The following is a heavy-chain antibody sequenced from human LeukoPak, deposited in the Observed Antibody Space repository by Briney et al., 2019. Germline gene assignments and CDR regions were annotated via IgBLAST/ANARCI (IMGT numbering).Heavy chain of an antibody. V-gene: IGHV1-69*04. CDR1: GGTFSSYT. CDR3: ARDNIIVVPAAIQHIGRARNCYYYMDV. Sequence: SVKVSCKASGGTFSSYTISWVRQAPGQGLEWMGSIIPILGIANYAQKFQGRVTITADKSTSTAYMELSSLRSEDTAMYYCARDNIIVVPAAIQHIGRARNCYYYMDVWGKGTTVTVSS. D-gene: IGHD2-2*02. CDR2: IIPILGIA. J-gene: IGHJ6*03.